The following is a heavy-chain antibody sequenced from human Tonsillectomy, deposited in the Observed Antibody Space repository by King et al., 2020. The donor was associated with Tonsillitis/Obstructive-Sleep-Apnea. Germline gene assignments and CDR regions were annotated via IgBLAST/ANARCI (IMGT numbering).Heavy chain of an antibody. V-gene: IGHV3-23*04. CDR3: AKVPY. CDR2: VGGSGDST. Sequence: EQLXQSGGGXVQPGGSLRLSCAVSGFTFXNYAMSWVRQAPGKGLEWVSAVGGSGDSTYYADSVKGRFTISRDNSNNTLYLQMNSLRAEDTAVYYCAKVPYWGQGTLVTVSS. CDR1: GFTFXNYA. J-gene: IGHJ4*02.